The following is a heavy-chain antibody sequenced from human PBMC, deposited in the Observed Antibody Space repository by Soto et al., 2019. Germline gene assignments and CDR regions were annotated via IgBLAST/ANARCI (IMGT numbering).Heavy chain of an antibody. D-gene: IGHD1-26*01. J-gene: IGHJ5*02. CDR1: GGSISTNNW. Sequence: QVQLRESGPGLVHASGTLSLTCGVSGGSISTNNWWSWVRQPPGQGLEWIAEVYHSGSTNYNPSLKRRLTISIDKSKNQVSLRLTSVTAADSAVYYCARAKLFNTLRCPHSFDPWGQGTLVTVSS. CDR2: VYHSGST. V-gene: IGHV4-4*02. CDR3: ARAKLFNTLRCPHSFDP.